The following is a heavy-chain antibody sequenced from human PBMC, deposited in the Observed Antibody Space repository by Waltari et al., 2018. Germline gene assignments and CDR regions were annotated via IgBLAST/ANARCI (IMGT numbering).Heavy chain of an antibody. CDR3: ASRYSSGWKPPNNYYYMDV. CDR2: IIPIFGTA. J-gene: IGHJ6*03. V-gene: IGHV1-69*12. Sequence: QVQLVQSGAEVKKPGSSVKVSCKASGGTFSSYAISWVRQAPGQGLEWMGGIIPIFGTANYAQKFQGRVTITADESTSTAYMELSSLRSEDTAVYYCASRYSSGWKPPNNYYYMDVWGKGTTVTISS. D-gene: IGHD6-19*01. CDR1: GGTFSSYA.